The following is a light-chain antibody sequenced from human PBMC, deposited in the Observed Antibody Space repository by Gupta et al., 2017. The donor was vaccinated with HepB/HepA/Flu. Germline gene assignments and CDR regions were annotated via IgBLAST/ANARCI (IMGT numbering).Light chain of an antibody. J-gene: IGKJ2*02. Sequence: EIVLTQSPGTLSLSPGQRATLSCRASQHVDSTSLAWYQQKPGQAPRLLMYASSTRATGIPDRFSGSGSGTDFTLTISRLEPEDFAVYYCHQYGTSPPKCTFGQGTKLEIK. CDR1: QHVDSTS. CDR3: HQYGTSPPKCT. V-gene: IGKV3-20*01. CDR2: ASS.